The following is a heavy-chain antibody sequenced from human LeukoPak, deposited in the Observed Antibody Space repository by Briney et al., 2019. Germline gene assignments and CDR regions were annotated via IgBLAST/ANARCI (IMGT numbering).Heavy chain of an antibody. CDR3: TNGDCRGGRCSSGAY. CDR2: TRDDGSKN. CDR1: GFTFRSYG. V-gene: IGHV3-30*02. J-gene: IGHJ4*02. Sequence: GGSLTLSCAASGFTFRSYGMHWVRQAPGKGLEWVAYTRDDGSKNWYGDYVKGRFTISRDNPKNTLYLQMKSLRGEDTAVYYGTNGDCRGGRCSSGAYWGQGTLVTVSS. D-gene: IGHD2-15*01.